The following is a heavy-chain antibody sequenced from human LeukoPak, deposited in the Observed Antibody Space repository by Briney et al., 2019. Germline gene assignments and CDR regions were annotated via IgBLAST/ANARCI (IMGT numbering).Heavy chain of an antibody. CDR1: GFTFSRYW. CDR2: VNEDGSTT. J-gene: IGHJ4*02. Sequence: GGSLRLSCAASGFTFSRYWMHWVRQAPGKGLVWVSRVNEDGSTTSYADSVKGRFTISRDNVKNTLYLQMNGLRAEDTAVYYCARGGLEPVDYWGQGTLVTVSS. CDR3: ARGGLEPVDY. V-gene: IGHV3-74*01. D-gene: IGHD1-14*01.